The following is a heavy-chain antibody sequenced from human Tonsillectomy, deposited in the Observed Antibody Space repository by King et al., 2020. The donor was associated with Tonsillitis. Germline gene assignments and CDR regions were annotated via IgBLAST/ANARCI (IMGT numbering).Heavy chain of an antibody. CDR2: ISGRGGTT. CDR1: GFTFSSYA. J-gene: IGHJ4*02. V-gene: IGHV3-23*04. CDR3: AKEEIDMAVYYFDY. Sequence: QLVQSGGGLVQPGGSLRLSCAASGFTFSSYAMNWVRQAPGKGLEWVSAISGRGGTTYYADSVKGRFTISRDNYKNTMYLQMNSLRADDTAVYYCAKEEIDMAVYYFDYWGQGTLVTVSS. D-gene: IGHD3-9*01.